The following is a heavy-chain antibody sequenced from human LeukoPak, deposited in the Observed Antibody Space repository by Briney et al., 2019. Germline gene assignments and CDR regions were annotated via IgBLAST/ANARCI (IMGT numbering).Heavy chain of an antibody. CDR3: ARKLYYYDSSAAGWFDP. Sequence: PGGSLRLSCAASGFTFSTSWMTWVRQAPGKGLEWVANIKQDGSETYYVDSVKGRFTISRDNAKNSLYLQMNSLRAEDTAVYHCARKLYYYDSSAAGWFDPWGQGTLVTVSS. J-gene: IGHJ5*02. CDR2: IKQDGSET. V-gene: IGHV3-7*01. CDR1: GFTFSTSW. D-gene: IGHD3-22*01.